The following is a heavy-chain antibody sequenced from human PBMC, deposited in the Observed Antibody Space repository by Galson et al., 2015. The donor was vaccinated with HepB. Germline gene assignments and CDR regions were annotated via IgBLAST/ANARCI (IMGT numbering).Heavy chain of an antibody. Sequence: SLRRSCGASGFTLSSYAMHWVRQAPGKGLEWVAVISYDGSNKYYADSVKGRFTISRDNSKNTLYLQMNSLRAEDTAVYYCARDREWFDAFDIWGQGTMVTVSS. V-gene: IGHV3-30*04. CDR1: GFTLSSYA. CDR2: ISYDGSNK. D-gene: IGHD3-3*01. CDR3: ARDREWFDAFDI. J-gene: IGHJ3*02.